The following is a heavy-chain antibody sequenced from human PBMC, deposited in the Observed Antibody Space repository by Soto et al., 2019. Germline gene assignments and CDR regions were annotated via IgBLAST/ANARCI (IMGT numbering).Heavy chain of an antibody. CDR2: IKQDGSEK. Sequence: GGSLRLSCAASGFTFSSYWMSWVRQAPGKGLEWVANIKQDGSEKYYVDSVKGRFTISRDNAKNSLYLQMNSLRAEDTAVYYCARLAGVVVAAFDYWGQGTLVTVSS. V-gene: IGHV3-7*01. CDR3: ARLAGVVVAAFDY. J-gene: IGHJ4*02. D-gene: IGHD2-15*01. CDR1: GFTFSSYW.